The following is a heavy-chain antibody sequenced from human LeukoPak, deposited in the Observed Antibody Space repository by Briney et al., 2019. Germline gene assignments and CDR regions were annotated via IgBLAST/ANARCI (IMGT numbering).Heavy chain of an antibody. V-gene: IGHV5-51*01. CDR3: ARGGIDFWSGYYAREFDY. J-gene: IGHJ4*02. Sequence: GESLKISCKTSGYSFTSYWIGWVRQMPGKGLEWMGIIYPGDSDTRYSPSFQGQVTISADKSISTAYLQWSSLKASDTAMYYCARGGIDFWSGYYAREFDYWGQGTLVTVSS. D-gene: IGHD3-3*01. CDR2: IYPGDSDT. CDR1: GYSFTSYW.